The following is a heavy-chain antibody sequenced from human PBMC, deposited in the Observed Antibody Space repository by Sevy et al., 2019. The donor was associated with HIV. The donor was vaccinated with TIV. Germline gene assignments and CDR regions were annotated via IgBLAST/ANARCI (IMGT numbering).Heavy chain of an antibody. Sequence: SETLSLTCTVSGGSISSSSYYWGWIRQPPWKGLEWIGSIYYSGSTYYNPSLKSRVTISVDTSKNQFSLKLSSVTAADTAVYYCASSTLYGFYYFDYWGQGTLVTVSS. CDR1: GGSISSSSYY. CDR2: IYYSGST. D-gene: IGHD3-10*01. J-gene: IGHJ4*02. CDR3: ASSTLYGFYYFDY. V-gene: IGHV4-39*01.